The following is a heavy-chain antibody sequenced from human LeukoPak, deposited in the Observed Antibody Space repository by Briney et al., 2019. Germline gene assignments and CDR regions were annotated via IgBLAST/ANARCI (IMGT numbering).Heavy chain of an antibody. CDR2: INWNGGSI. J-gene: IGHJ6*03. CDR3: ARKDVVVVPAAIRAHYYYYYMDV. D-gene: IGHD2-2*01. CDR1: GFTFDDYG. V-gene: IGHV3-20*04. Sequence: PGGSLRLSCSASGFTFDDYGMTWVRQAPGKGLEWVSYINWNGGSIGYADSVKGRFTISRDNAKNSLYLQMNSLRAEDTALYYCARKDVVVVPAAIRAHYYYYYMDVWGKGTTVTVSS.